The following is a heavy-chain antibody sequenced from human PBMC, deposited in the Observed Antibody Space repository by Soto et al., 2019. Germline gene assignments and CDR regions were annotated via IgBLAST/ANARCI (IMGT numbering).Heavy chain of an antibody. V-gene: IGHV5-10-1*01. D-gene: IGHD3-3*01. Sequence: GESLKISCNGSGYSFTIYWISWVRQMPGKGLEWMGRSDPSDSYTNYSPSFQGHVTISADKSISTAYLQWSSLKASDTAMYYCARHGGVYDFWSGYGPPRAFDIWGQGTMVTVSS. CDR2: SDPSDSYT. J-gene: IGHJ3*02. CDR1: GYSFTIYW. CDR3: ARHGGVYDFWSGYGPPRAFDI.